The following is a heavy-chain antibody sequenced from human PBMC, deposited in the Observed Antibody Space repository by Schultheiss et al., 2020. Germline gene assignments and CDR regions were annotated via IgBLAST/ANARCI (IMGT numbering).Heavy chain of an antibody. CDR2: INAGNGNT. CDR3: ARETGEQLVHYYYYMDV. CDR1: GYTFTSYA. J-gene: IGHJ6*03. V-gene: IGHV1-3*01. D-gene: IGHD6-13*01. Sequence: GESLKISCKASGYTFTSYAMHWVRQAPGQRLEWMGWINAGNGNTKYSQKFQGRVTMTRDTSTSTVYMELSSLRSEDTAVYYCARETGEQLVHYYYYMDVWGKGTTVTVAS.